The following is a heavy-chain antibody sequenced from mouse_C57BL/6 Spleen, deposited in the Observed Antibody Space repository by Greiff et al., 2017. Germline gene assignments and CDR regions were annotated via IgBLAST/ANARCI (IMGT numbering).Heavy chain of an antibody. Sequence: QVQLQQSGAELVRPGASVTLSCKASGYTFTDYEMHWVKQTPVHGLEWIGAIDPETGGTAYNQKFKGKAILTADKSSSTAYMQLRSLTSEDSAVYYCTRWRYYGSSPYYAMDYWGQGTSVTVSS. V-gene: IGHV1-15*01. J-gene: IGHJ4*01. D-gene: IGHD1-1*01. CDR3: TRWRYYGSSPYYAMDY. CDR1: GYTFTDYE. CDR2: IDPETGGT.